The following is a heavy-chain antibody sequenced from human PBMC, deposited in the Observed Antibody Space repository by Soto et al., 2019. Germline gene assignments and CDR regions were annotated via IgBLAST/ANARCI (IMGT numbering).Heavy chain of an antibody. V-gene: IGHV3-30-3*01. CDR1: GFTFSSYA. CDR2: ISYDGSNK. CDR3: AREEEWRRLDY. J-gene: IGHJ4*02. Sequence: QVQLVESGGGVVQPGRSLRLSCAASGFTFSSYAMHWVRQAPGKWLEWVAVISYDGSNKYYADSVKGRFTISRDNSKNTLYLQMNSLRAEDTAVYYCAREEEWRRLDYWGQGTLVTVSS. D-gene: IGHD3-3*01.